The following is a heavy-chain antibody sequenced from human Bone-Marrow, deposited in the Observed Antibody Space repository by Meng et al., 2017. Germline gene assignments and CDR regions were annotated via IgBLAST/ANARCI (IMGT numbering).Heavy chain of an antibody. CDR2: IIPIFGTA. CDR3: AGLGEDYDYVWGSYRKISYFDY. CDR1: VCIHSSYL. D-gene: IGHD3-16*02. Sequence: VTVTRKGCVCIHSSYLISWVRQAPGQGLEWMGGIIPIFGTANYAQKFQGRVTMTAVKSTSTAYMALSSLRSEDTAGYYCAGLGEDYDYVWGSYRKISYFDYWGQGTLVTVSS. J-gene: IGHJ4*02. V-gene: IGHV1-69*06.